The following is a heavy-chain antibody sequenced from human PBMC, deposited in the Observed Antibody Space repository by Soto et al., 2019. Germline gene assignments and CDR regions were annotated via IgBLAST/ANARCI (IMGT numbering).Heavy chain of an antibody. V-gene: IGHV1-18*01. J-gene: IGHJ4*02. CDR2: ISAYNGNT. Sequence: QVRLVQSGAEVKKPGASVKVSCKASGYTFTSYGISWVRQAPGQGLEWMGWISAYNGNTNYAQKLQGRVTMTTDTSTSTAYMELRSLRSDDTAVYYCARDHLYDYIWGSYRSFDYWGQGTLVTVSS. CDR1: GYTFTSYG. D-gene: IGHD3-16*02. CDR3: ARDHLYDYIWGSYRSFDY.